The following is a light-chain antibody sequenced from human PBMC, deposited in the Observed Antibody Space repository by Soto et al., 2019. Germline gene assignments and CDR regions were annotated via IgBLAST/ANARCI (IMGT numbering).Light chain of an antibody. CDR3: QQYNTYSWT. CDR2: DAS. J-gene: IGKJ1*01. CDR1: QSIGSW. Sequence: DIQMTQSPSTLSASVGDRVTITCRASQSIGSWLAWYQQISGRAPNLLIYDASSLQSGVPSRFSGCGSGTEFTLTISSLQPDDFATYYCQQYNTYSWTFGQGTKVDI. V-gene: IGKV1-5*01.